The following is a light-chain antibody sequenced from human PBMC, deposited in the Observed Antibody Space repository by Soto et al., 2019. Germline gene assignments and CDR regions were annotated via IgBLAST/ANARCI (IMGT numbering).Light chain of an antibody. Sequence: EMVLTQSPGTLSLSPGERATLSCRASQSVSSSYLAWYQQKPDQAPRLLIYDSSSRATGIPDRFSGSGSGKAFSLTISKLEPDDFAVYYCQQYGSSPRTFGQGTKVDIK. CDR1: QSVSSSY. J-gene: IGKJ1*01. V-gene: IGKV3-20*01. CDR2: DSS. CDR3: QQYGSSPRT.